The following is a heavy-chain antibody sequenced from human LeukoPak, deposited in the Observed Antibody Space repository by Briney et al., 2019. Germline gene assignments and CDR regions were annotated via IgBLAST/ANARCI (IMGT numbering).Heavy chain of an antibody. CDR3: ASGYYYGSESYFYYFDY. CDR1: GFTFSRYG. CDR2: ISGSGATT. V-gene: IGHV3-23*01. D-gene: IGHD3-10*01. J-gene: IGHJ4*02. Sequence: GGSLRLSCAASGFTFSRYGMSWVRQAPGRGLEWASAISGSGATTYYADSVKGRFTISRDNSKNTLYLQMNSLRVEDTAVYFCASGYYYGSESYFYYFDYWGRGTLVTVSS.